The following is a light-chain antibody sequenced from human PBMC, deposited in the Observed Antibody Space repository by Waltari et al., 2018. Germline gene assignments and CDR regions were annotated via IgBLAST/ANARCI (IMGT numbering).Light chain of an antibody. CDR3: ASYTSSGALM. Sequence: WYQQHPGKVPKLMIYDVNNRPSGVSHRFFGSQSGNTASLTISGLQPEDEADYYCASYTSSGALMFGGGTKVTVL. CDR2: DVN. J-gene: IGLJ3*02. V-gene: IGLV2-14*03.